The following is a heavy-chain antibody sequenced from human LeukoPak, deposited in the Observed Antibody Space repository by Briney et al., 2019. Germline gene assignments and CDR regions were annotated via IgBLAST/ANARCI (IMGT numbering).Heavy chain of an antibody. CDR3: ARPFGSGTYYQFDL. J-gene: IGHJ4*02. D-gene: IGHD3-10*01. Sequence: GGSLRLSCAGSGITFSSYWMHWVRQAPGKGLVWVSRINSDGRSTNYADSVKGRFTVSRDNAKNSLYLQVNSLRADDTAVYYCARPFGSGTYYQFDLWGQGTLVTVSS. V-gene: IGHV3-74*01. CDR1: GITFSSYW. CDR2: INSDGRST.